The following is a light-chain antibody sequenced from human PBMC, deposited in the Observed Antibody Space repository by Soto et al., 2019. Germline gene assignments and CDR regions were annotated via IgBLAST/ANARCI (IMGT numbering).Light chain of an antibody. V-gene: IGKV3-11*01. Sequence: EIVLTQSPATLSLSPWERATLSCRASQSVSSSLAWYQQKRGQAPRLLIYDASNRATGIPARFSGSGSGTDFTLTISSLEPEDFAVYYCQQRTNWPITFGQGTRLEI. CDR3: QQRTNWPIT. J-gene: IGKJ5*01. CDR2: DAS. CDR1: QSVSSS.